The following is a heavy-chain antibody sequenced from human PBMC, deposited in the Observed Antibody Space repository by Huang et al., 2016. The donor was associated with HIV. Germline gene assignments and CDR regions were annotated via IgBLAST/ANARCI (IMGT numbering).Heavy chain of an antibody. D-gene: IGHD3-10*01. J-gene: IGHJ3*02. CDR1: GFTFSSYG. V-gene: IGHV3-30*02. CDR3: AKGSMANAFDT. CDR2: IRYDGSNK. Sequence: QVQLVESGGGVVQPGGSLRLACAASGFTFSSYGMHWVRQAPGRGLEWVEFIRYDGSNKYYADSVRGRFTISRDNSKNTLYLQMNSLRAEDTAVYYCAKGSMANAFDTWGQGTMVTVSS.